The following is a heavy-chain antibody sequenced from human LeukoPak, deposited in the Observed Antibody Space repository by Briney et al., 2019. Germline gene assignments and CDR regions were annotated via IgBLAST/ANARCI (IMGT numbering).Heavy chain of an antibody. V-gene: IGHV1-46*01. CDR3: ARVSPIATNVDY. CDR1: GYTFTAYY. J-gene: IGHJ4*02. CDR2: INPSGGST. Sequence: APVKVSCKASGYTFTAYYIHWVRQAPGQGLEWMGIINPSGGSTSYAQKFQGRVTMTRDTSTSTVYMELSSLRSEDTAVYYCARVSPIATNVDYWGQGTLVTVSS. D-gene: IGHD2-21*01.